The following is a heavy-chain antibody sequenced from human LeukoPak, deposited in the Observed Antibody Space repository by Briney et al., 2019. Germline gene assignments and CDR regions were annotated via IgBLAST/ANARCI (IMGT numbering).Heavy chain of an antibody. CDR1: GASVSSSH. Sequence: PSETLSLTCLVSGASVSSSHWNWIRQFPGKGLEWIGCLSYTGKTDYNPSLTGRVTISLGTSKNQVSLKLRSVTAADTAVYYCSEGYFEPFDHWGQGILVTVSS. V-gene: IGHV4-59*02. CDR2: LSYTGKT. J-gene: IGHJ4*02. D-gene: IGHD2/OR15-2a*01. CDR3: SEGYFEPFDH.